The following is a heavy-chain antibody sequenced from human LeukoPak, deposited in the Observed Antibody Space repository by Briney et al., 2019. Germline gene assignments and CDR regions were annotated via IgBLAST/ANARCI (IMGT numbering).Heavy chain of an antibody. D-gene: IGHD3-3*01. Sequence: SETLSLTCTVFGGSISSYYWSWIRQPPGKGLEWIGYIYYSGSTNYNPSLKSRVTISVDTSKNQFSLKLSSVTAADTAVYYCARMVTIFGVVIGGPYYYYYTDAWGKGTTVTVSS. J-gene: IGHJ6*03. CDR2: IYYSGST. CDR1: GGSISSYY. V-gene: IGHV4-59*08. CDR3: ARMVTIFGVVIGGPYYYYYTDA.